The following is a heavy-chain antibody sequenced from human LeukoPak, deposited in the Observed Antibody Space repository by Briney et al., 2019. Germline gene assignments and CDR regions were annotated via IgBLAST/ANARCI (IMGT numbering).Heavy chain of an antibody. CDR1: GGSISSSSYY. Sequence: PSETLSLTCTVSGGSISSSSYYWGWIRQPPGEGREWIGSIYYSGSTYYNPSLKSRVTISVDTSKNQFCLKLSSVTAADTAVYYCARERVVIAAFDYWGQGTLVTVSS. CDR2: IYYSGST. CDR3: ARERVVIAAFDY. J-gene: IGHJ4*02. D-gene: IGHD2-21*01. V-gene: IGHV4-39*02.